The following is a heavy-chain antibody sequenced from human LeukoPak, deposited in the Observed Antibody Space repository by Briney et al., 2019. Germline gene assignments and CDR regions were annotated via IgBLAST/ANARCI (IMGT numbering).Heavy chain of an antibody. V-gene: IGHV4-39*01. J-gene: IGHJ4*02. D-gene: IGHD6-19*01. CDR3: ARPGSSGWANFDY. CDR1: NGSISSSGYY. CDR2: IYYSGST. Sequence: SETLSLNCTVSNGSISSSGYYWTWIRQPPGKGLEWIGTIYYSGSTYYNPSLKSRVTISIDTSKNQFSLKLSSVTAADTAVYYCARPGSSGWANFDYWGQGTLVTVSS.